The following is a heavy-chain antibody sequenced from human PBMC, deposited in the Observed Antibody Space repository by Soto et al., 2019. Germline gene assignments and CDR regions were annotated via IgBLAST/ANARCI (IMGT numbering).Heavy chain of an antibody. CDR2: INAGNGNT. D-gene: IGHD1-20*01. Sequence: ASVKLSCKASGYTFTSYAMHWVRQAPGQRLEWMGWINAGNGNTKYSQKFQGRVTITRDTSASTAYMELSSLRSEDTAVYYCARDSSDNWNVGNFDYWGQGTLVTVSS. J-gene: IGHJ4*02. CDR1: GYTFTSYA. CDR3: ARDSSDNWNVGNFDY. V-gene: IGHV1-3*01.